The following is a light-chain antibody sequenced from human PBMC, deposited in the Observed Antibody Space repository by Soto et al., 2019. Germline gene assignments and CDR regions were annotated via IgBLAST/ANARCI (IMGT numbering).Light chain of an antibody. Sequence: EIVLTQSPGTLSLSPGERATLSCRASQNVANNYLAWYQQKPGQAPRFLIYDASSRATGIPDRFSGSGSGTEFTLTISRLEPVDFAVYYCEQYGSTPLTFGGGTKVEIK. J-gene: IGKJ4*01. CDR3: EQYGSTPLT. CDR2: DAS. CDR1: QNVANNY. V-gene: IGKV3-20*01.